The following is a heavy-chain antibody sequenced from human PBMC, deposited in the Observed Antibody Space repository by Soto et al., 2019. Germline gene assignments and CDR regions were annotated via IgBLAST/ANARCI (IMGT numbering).Heavy chain of an antibody. Sequence: QVQLVESGRGVVQPGRSLRLSCAASGFTFSSYGMHWVRRAHGKGLEWVAATWCDGSTNYYGESVKGRFTISRDNAKNTLYLQMNCLRADDTAVYYCAGSPGYCIMGVCETWRSSSGLAVWGQGTTVTVSS. CDR2: TWCDGSTN. CDR1: GFTFSSYG. J-gene: IGHJ6*02. V-gene: IGHV3-33*03. D-gene: IGHD2-15*01. CDR3: AGSPGYCIMGVCETWRSSSGLAV.